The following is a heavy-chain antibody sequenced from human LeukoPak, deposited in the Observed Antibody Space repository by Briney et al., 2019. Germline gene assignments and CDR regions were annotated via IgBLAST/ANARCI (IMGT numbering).Heavy chain of an antibody. CDR3: ARDLKGPVNDVFDI. CDR1: GFTFRTYW. D-gene: IGHD4-23*01. V-gene: IGHV3-74*01. Sequence: TGGSLRHSCAASGFTFRTYWMHWVRQAPGKGLVWVSHSNSDGSTTSYADSVKGRFTISRDNAKNTLYLQMNSLRAEDTAVYYCARDLKGPVNDVFDIWGQGTMVTVSS. CDR2: SNSDGSTT. J-gene: IGHJ3*02.